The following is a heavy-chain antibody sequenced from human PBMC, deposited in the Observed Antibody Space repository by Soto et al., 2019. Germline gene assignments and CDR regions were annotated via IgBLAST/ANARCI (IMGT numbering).Heavy chain of an antibody. V-gene: IGHV1-8*01. CDR2: MNPNSGNT. CDR3: ARGSVRGYSSSWYYYYYGMDV. J-gene: IGHJ6*02. CDR1: GYTFTSYD. Sequence: ASVKVSCKASGYTFTSYDINWVRQATGQGLEWMGWMNPNSGNTGYAQKFQGRVTMTRNTSISTAYMELSSLRPEGTAVYYCARGSVRGYSSSWYYYYYGMDVWGQGTTVTVSS. D-gene: IGHD6-13*01.